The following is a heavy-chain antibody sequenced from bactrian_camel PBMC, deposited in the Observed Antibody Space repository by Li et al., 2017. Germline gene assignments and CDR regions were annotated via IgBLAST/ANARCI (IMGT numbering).Heavy chain of an antibody. CDR3: ARDGALDNETPRYDY. Sequence: VQLVESGGGLVQPGGSLRLSCTASGFTFSTYPMTWVRQAPGKEREGVAAIYTGDGVAHYADSVEGRFTISRDNAKNLLSLHLNSLETEDTAIYYCARDGALDNETPRYDYWGQGTQVTVS. D-gene: IGHD1*01. V-gene: IGHV3S31*01. J-gene: IGHJ4*01. CDR2: IYTGDGVA. CDR1: GFTFSTYP.